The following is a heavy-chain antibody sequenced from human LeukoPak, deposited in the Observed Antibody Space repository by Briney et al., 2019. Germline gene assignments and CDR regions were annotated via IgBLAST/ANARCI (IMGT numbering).Heavy chain of an antibody. CDR2: ISGSGGST. D-gene: IGHD6-19*01. Sequence: GGSLRLSCAASGFTFSSYGMSWVRQAPGKGLEWVSAISGSGGSTYYADSVKGRFTISRDNSKNTLYLQMNSLRAEDTAVYYCAKGSGWYYYYYMDVWGKGTTVTVSS. CDR1: GFTFSSYG. CDR3: AKGSGWYYYYYMDV. V-gene: IGHV3-23*01. J-gene: IGHJ6*03.